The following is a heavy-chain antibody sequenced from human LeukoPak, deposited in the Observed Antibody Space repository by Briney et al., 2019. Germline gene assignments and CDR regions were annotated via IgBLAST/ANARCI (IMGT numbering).Heavy chain of an antibody. J-gene: IGHJ6*03. CDR3: AKDGYCSSTSCYGWGYYYYYMDV. V-gene: IGHV3-43D*03. Sequence: GGSLRLSCAASGFTFDDYAMHWVRHAPGKGLEWVSLISWDGGSTYYADSVKGRFTISRDNSKNSLYLQMNSLRAEDTALYYCAKDGYCSSTSCYGWGYYYYYMDVWGKGTTVTVSS. D-gene: IGHD2-2*01. CDR2: ISWDGGST. CDR1: GFTFDDYA.